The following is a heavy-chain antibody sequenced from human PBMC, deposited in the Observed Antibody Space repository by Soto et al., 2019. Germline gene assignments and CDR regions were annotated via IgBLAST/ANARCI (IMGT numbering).Heavy chain of an antibody. CDR3: TLHIVVVTSVHNYFNH. V-gene: IGHV3-15*01. J-gene: IGHJ4*02. D-gene: IGHD2-21*02. CDR2: IKSKTDGETT. Sequence: EVQLVDSGGGMVKPGGSLTLSCAASGFTFSNAWRSWARQAPGKGLEWVGRIKSKTDGETTEYAAPVKGRFTISRNDTKNTMYLQMNSLQLEDTAVYYCTLHIVVVTSVHNYFNHWGQGTLVTVSS. CDR1: GFTFSNAW.